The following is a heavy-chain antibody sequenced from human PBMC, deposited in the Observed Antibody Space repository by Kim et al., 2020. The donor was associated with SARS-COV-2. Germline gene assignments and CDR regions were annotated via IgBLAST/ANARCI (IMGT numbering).Heavy chain of an antibody. Sequence: GESLKISCKGSGYSFTSYWIGWVRQMPGKGLEWMGIIYPGDSDTRYSPSFQGQVTISADKSISTAYLQWSSLKASDTAMYYCARVFGGGYSYGLYYYYYGMDVWGQGTTVTVSS. D-gene: IGHD5-18*01. V-gene: IGHV5-51*01. CDR1: GYSFTSYW. CDR2: IYPGDSDT. J-gene: IGHJ6*02. CDR3: ARVFGGGYSYGLYYYYYGMDV.